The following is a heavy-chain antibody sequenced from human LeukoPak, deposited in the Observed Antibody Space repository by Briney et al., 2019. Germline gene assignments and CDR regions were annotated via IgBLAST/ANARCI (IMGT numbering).Heavy chain of an antibody. J-gene: IGHJ3*02. CDR3: AKTRRGTVTTKGQDAFDI. CDR2: ISSSGYSP. Sequence: GGSLRLSCAASGFTFSTYGMSWVRQAPGKGLEWVSAISSSGYSPYYADSVKGRFIISRDNSKNTLYLQMNSLRAEDTAVYYCAKTRRGTVTTKGQDAFDIWGQGTMVTVSS. V-gene: IGHV3-23*01. D-gene: IGHD4-17*01. CDR1: GFTFSTYG.